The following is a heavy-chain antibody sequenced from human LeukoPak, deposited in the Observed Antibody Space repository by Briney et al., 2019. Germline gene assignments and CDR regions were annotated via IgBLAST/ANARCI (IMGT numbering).Heavy chain of an antibody. CDR2: ISSSSSTI. J-gene: IGHJ4*02. V-gene: IGHV3-48*01. Sequence: GGSLRLSCAASGFTFSSYSMNWVRQAPGKGLEWVSYISSSSSTIYYADSVKGRFTISRDNAKNSLYLQMNSLRAEDTAVYYCARGRGGSIAARPVDYWGQGTLVTVSS. D-gene: IGHD6-6*01. CDR3: ARGRGGSIAARPVDY. CDR1: GFTFSSYS.